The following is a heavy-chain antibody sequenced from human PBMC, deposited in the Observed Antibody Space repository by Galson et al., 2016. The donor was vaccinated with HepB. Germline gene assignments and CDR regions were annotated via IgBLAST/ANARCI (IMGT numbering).Heavy chain of an antibody. CDR3: RGDDY. CDR1: GVTLSNVW. D-gene: IGHD2-21*02. J-gene: IGHJ4*02. CDR2: IKRQSDGGTP. Sequence: SLRLSCAASGVTLSNVWIHWVRQAPGKGLEWVGLIKRQSDGGTPNYAAPVKGRFSISRDDSENTLFLQMNSLKPEDTGVYYCRGDDYWGPGTLVTVSS. V-gene: IGHV3-15*01.